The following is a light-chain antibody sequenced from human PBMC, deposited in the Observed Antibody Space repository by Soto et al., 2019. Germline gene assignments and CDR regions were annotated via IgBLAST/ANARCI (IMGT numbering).Light chain of an antibody. CDR3: ASWDNSLNVV. CDR2: SDD. V-gene: IGLV1-44*01. Sequence: QSVLTQSPSASGTPGQRVVISCSGSTSNIGSNTVSWYQQFPGTAPKLLIYSDDQRPSWVPGRFSASKSGASASLAISGLQSADEALYYCASWDNSLNVVFGGGTKLTVL. CDR1: TSNIGSNT. J-gene: IGLJ2*01.